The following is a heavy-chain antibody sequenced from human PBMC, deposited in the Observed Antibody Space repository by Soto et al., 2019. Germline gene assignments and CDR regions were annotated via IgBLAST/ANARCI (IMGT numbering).Heavy chain of an antibody. CDR3: ARGTRITIFGVVTLPPYFDY. Sequence: GGSLRLSCAASGFTFSSYWMHWVRQAPGKGLVWVSRINSDGSSTSYADSVKGRFTISRDNAKNTLYLQMNSLRAEDTAVYYCARGTRITIFGVVTLPPYFDYWGQGTLVTVSS. J-gene: IGHJ4*02. D-gene: IGHD3-3*01. CDR1: GFTFSSYW. V-gene: IGHV3-74*01. CDR2: INSDGSST.